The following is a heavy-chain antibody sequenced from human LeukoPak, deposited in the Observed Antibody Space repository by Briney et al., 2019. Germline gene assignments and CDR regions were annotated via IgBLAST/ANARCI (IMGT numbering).Heavy chain of an antibody. J-gene: IGHJ5*02. CDR2: FDLEDGET. CDR1: GYTLTELS. CDR3: ATVGYGGNSVWFDP. V-gene: IGHV1-24*01. Sequence: GASVKVSCKVSGYTLTELSMHWVRQAPGKGLEWMGGFDLEDGETIYAQKFQGRVTMTEDTSTDTAYMELSSLRSEDTAVYYCATVGYGGNSVWFDPWGQGTLVTVSS. D-gene: IGHD4-23*01.